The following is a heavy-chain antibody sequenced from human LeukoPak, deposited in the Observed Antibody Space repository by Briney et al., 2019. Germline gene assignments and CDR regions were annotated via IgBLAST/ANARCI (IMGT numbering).Heavy chain of an antibody. J-gene: IGHJ4*02. CDR1: GFTVGGTS. CDR2: LYSSGNT. CDR3: ARRNCSSASCYVDY. Sequence: GGSLRLSCAASGFTVGGTSMNWVRQAPGKGLEWVSVLYSSGNTYYADSVKGRFTISRDNSKNTLFLQMNGLSAEDTAVYYCARRNCSSASCYVDYWGQGTLVTVSS. V-gene: IGHV3-66*04. D-gene: IGHD2-2*01.